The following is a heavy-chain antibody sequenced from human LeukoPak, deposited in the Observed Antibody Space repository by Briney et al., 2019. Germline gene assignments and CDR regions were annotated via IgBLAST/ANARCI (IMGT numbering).Heavy chain of an antibody. CDR3: ARRLPRLRGPYYYGMDV. D-gene: IGHD3-16*01. CDR1: GGSISSYY. Sequence: PSETLSLTCTVSGGSISSYYWSWIRQPPGKGLEWIGYIYYSGSTNYNPSLKSRVTISVDTSKNQFSLKLSSVTAADTAVYYCARRLPRLRGPYYYGMDVWGKGTTVTVSS. V-gene: IGHV4-59*01. CDR2: IYYSGST. J-gene: IGHJ6*04.